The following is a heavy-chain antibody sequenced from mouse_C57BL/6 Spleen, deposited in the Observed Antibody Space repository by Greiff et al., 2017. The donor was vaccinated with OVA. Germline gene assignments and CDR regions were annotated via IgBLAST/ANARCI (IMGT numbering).Heavy chain of an antibody. V-gene: IGHV1-54*01. D-gene: IGHD2-13*01. CDR1: GYAFTNYL. CDR3: ARQGGDYPAWFAY. CDR2: INPGSGGT. Sequence: QVQLQQSGAELVRPGTSVKVSCKASGYAFTNYLIEWVKQRPGQGLEWIGVINPGSGGTNYNEKFKGKATLTADKSSSTAYMQLSSLTSEDSAVYFCARQGGDYPAWFAYWGQGTLVTVSA. J-gene: IGHJ3*01.